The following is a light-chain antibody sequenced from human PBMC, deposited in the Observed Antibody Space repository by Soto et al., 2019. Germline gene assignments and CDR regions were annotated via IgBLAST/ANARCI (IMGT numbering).Light chain of an antibody. CDR1: SSDIGGYNY. V-gene: IGLV2-14*01. CDR3: GSYSSSTTHV. CDR2: DVT. Sequence: QSVLTQPASVSGSPGQSITISCTGTSSDIGGYNYVSWYQQHPGKAPKLMIYDVTNRPSGVSNRFSGSKSGNTASLTISGLQAEDEADYHCGSYSSSTTHVFGTGTKLTVL. J-gene: IGLJ1*01.